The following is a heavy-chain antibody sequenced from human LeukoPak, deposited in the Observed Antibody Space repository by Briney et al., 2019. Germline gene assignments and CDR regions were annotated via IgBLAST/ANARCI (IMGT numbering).Heavy chain of an antibody. D-gene: IGHD6-13*01. J-gene: IGHJ4*02. CDR2: ISSSSSYI. CDR1: GFTFSSYS. Sequence: GGSLRLSCAASGFTFSSYSMNWVRQAPGKGLEWVSSISSSSSYIYYADSVKGRFTVSRDNAKNSLYLQMNSLRAEDTAVYYCAREIAAAGFDYWGQGTLVTVSS. V-gene: IGHV3-21*01. CDR3: AREIAAAGFDY.